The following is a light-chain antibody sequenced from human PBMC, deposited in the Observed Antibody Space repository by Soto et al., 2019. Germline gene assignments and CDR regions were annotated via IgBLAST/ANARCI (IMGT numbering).Light chain of an antibody. V-gene: IGLV2-14*01. Sequence: QSALTHPASVSGSPGQSITISCTGTSSDVGRYDFVSWYHQHPGKVPKLIIYEVSHRPSGISDRFSGSKSVNTASLTIFGLQAEDEADYYCSSYTSVSTSCVFGTGTKVTVL. J-gene: IGLJ1*01. CDR2: EVS. CDR3: SSYTSVSTSCV. CDR1: SSDVGRYDF.